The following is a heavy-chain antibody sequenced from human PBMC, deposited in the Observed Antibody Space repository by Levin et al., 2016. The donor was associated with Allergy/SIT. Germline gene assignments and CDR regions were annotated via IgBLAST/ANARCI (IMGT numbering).Heavy chain of an antibody. CDR2: IYPGDSDT. CDR1: GYSFTSYW. D-gene: IGHD3-22*01. Sequence: GGSLRLSCKGSGYSFTSYWIGWVRQMPGKGLEWMGIIYPGDSDTKYSPSFQGQVTISADKSISTAYLQWSSLKASDTAMYYCARQGVYYYDSSGYDYWGQGTLVTVSS. V-gene: IGHV5-51*01. CDR3: ARQGVYYYDSSGYDY. J-gene: IGHJ4*02.